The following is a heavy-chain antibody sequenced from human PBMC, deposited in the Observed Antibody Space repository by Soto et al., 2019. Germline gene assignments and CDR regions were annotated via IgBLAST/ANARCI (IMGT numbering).Heavy chain of an antibody. D-gene: IGHD1-20*01. Sequence: GGSLRLSCAASGFTVSSNYMSWVRQAPGKGLEWVSVIYSGGSTYYADSVKGRFTISRHNSKNTLYLQMNSLRAEDTAVYYCASGISGTPNWFDPWGQGTQVTVSS. CDR1: GFTVSSNY. V-gene: IGHV3-53*04. CDR3: ASGISGTPNWFDP. CDR2: IYSGGST. J-gene: IGHJ5*02.